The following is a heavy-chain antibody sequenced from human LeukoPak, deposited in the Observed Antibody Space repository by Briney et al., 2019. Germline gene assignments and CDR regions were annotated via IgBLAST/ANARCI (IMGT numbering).Heavy chain of an antibody. CDR3: ARDRDGYSYLNWFDP. V-gene: IGHV4-59*12. D-gene: IGHD5-18*01. Sequence: SETLSLTCTVSGGSISNDYWSWIRQPPGKGLEWIGSIYYSGSTYYNPSLKSRVTISVDTSKNQFSLKLSSVTAADTAVYYCARDRDGYSYLNWFDPWGQGTLVTVSS. J-gene: IGHJ5*02. CDR1: GGSISNDY. CDR2: IYYSGST.